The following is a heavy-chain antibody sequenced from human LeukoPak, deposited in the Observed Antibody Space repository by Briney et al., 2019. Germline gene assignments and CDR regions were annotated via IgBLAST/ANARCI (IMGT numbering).Heavy chain of an antibody. D-gene: IGHD1-26*01. V-gene: IGHV5-51*01. J-gene: IGHJ4*02. CDR1: GYSFTNYW. Sequence: GESLKISCKGSGYSFTNYWIGWVRQMPGKGLEWMGIIYPGDSDTRYIPSFQGQVTISADKSINTAYLQWTSLKASDAAMYYCARRVDSYWFFDYWGQGTLVTVSS. CDR3: ARRVDSYWFFDY. CDR2: IYPGDSDT.